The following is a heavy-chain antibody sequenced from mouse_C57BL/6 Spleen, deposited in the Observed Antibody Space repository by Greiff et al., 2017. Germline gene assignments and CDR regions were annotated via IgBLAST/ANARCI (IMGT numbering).Heavy chain of an antibody. V-gene: IGHV3-6*01. D-gene: IGHD2-4*01. CDR2: ISYDGSN. CDR1: GYSITSGYY. CDR3: ARPIYYDYDAWYFDV. J-gene: IGHJ1*03. Sequence: EVKLVESGPGLVKPSQSLSLTCSVTGYSITSGYYWNWIRQFPGNKLEWMGYISYDGSNHYNPSLKNRISITRDTSKNQFFLKLNSVTTEDTATYYCARPIYYDYDAWYFDVWGTGTTVTVSS.